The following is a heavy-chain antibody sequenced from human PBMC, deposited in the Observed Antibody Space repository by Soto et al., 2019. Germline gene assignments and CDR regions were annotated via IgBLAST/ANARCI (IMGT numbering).Heavy chain of an antibody. J-gene: IGHJ5*02. V-gene: IGHV3-33*01. CDR1: GFTFSSYG. CDR2: IWYDGSNK. Sequence: QVQLVESGGGVVQPGRSLRLSCAASGFTFSSYGMHWVRQAPGKGLEWVAVIWYDGSNKYYADSVKGRFTISRDNSKNTLYLQMNSLRAEDTAVYYCARDARYCSGGSCYNSNWFDPWGQGTLVTVSS. CDR3: ARDARYCSGGSCYNSNWFDP. D-gene: IGHD2-15*01.